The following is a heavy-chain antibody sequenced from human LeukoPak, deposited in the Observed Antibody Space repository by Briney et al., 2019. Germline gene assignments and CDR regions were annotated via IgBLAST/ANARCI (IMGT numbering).Heavy chain of an antibody. D-gene: IGHD3-10*01. V-gene: IGHV3-30*15. J-gene: IGHJ4*02. CDR3: ARAQGYAYGYFDY. CDR1: GFVFSDYP. Sequence: GRSLRLSCSASGFVFSDYPLHWIRQSPGKGPEWVAVISFDGSHQYYADSVKGRFTVSRDNAKNSVYLQMSSLRPEDTAFYYCARAQGYAYGYFDYWGQGTLVTVSS. CDR2: ISFDGSHQ.